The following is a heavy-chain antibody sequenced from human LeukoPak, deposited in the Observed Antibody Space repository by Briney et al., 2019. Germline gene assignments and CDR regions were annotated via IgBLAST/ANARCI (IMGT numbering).Heavy chain of an antibody. D-gene: IGHD4-17*01. CDR3: ARLKTYAYDY. V-gene: IGHV3-7*03. CDR2: IKQDGRDK. CDR1: GFTFSSNW. Sequence: GGSLRLSCAASGFTFSSNWMSWVRQAPGKGLEWVANIKQDGRDKDYVDSGRGRFTIARDNAKNALYLKMNSLRAEDTAVYYCARLKTYAYDYWGQGTLVTVSS. J-gene: IGHJ4*02.